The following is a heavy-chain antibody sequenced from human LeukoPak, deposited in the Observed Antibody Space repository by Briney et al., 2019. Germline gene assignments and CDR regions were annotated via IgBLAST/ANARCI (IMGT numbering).Heavy chain of an antibody. CDR3: AKSRGSSTSAYAMDV. Sequence: GGSLRLSCAASGFTFSSYAMSWVRQPPGKGLEWVSGISGSGGSTYYADSVKGRFTISRDNSKNTLYLRMNSLRAEDTAAYYCAKSRGSSTSAYAMDVWGQGTTVTVSS. V-gene: IGHV3-23*01. CDR2: ISGSGGST. CDR1: GFTFSSYA. J-gene: IGHJ6*02. D-gene: IGHD2-2*01.